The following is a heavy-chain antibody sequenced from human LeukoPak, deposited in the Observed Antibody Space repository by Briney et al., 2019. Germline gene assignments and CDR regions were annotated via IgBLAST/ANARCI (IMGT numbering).Heavy chain of an antibody. CDR3: VRAGIRYFDWLSPEDYYFDY. J-gene: IGHJ4*02. V-gene: IGHV1-2*04. Sequence: GASVKVSCKASGYTFTGYYMHWVRQAPGQGLEWMGWINPNSGGTNYAQKFQGWVTMTRDTSISTAYMELSRLRSDDTAVYYCVRAGIRYFDWLSPEDYYFDYWGQGTLVTVSS. CDR1: GYTFTGYY. D-gene: IGHD3-9*01. CDR2: INPNSGGT.